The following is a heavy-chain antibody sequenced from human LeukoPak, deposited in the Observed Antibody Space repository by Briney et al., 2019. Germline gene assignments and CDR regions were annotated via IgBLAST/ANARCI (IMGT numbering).Heavy chain of an antibody. CDR2: IYHSGST. V-gene: IGHV4-59*08. Sequence: SETLSLTCSVSGGSIIGHYWSWIRQPPGKGLEWLGYIYHSGSTKYNPSLESRVTISVDTSKNQFSLKVSSVTAADTAMYHCAIYLSGSVAFDIWGQGTMVTVSS. CDR1: GGSIIGHY. J-gene: IGHJ3*02. CDR3: AIYLSGSVAFDI. D-gene: IGHD1-1*01.